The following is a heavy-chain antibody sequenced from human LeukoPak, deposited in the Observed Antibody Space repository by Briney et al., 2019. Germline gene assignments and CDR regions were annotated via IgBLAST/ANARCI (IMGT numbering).Heavy chain of an antibody. J-gene: IGHJ4*02. CDR1: GGSISGGSYY. CDR3: ARGNSNYVFDY. CDR2: IYTSGST. Sequence: SETLSLTCTVSGGSISGGSYYWSWIRQPAGKGLEWIGRIYTSGSTNYNPSLKSRVTISVDTSKNQFSLKLSSVTAADTAVYYCARGNSNYVFDYWGQGTLVTVSS. D-gene: IGHD4-11*01. V-gene: IGHV4-61*02.